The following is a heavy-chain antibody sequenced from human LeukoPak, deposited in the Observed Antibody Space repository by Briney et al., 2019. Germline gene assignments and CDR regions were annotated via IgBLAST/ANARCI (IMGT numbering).Heavy chain of an antibody. CDR1: GGSISSYY. Sequence: PSETLSLTCTVSGGSISSYYWSWIRQPPGKGLEWIGYIYYSGSTNYNPSLKSRVTISVDTSKNQFSLKLSSVTAADTAVYYCARVLPSVVRGVLNWFDPWGQGTLVTVSS. CDR2: IYYSGST. J-gene: IGHJ5*02. V-gene: IGHV4-59*01. CDR3: ARVLPSVVRGVLNWFDP. D-gene: IGHD3-10*01.